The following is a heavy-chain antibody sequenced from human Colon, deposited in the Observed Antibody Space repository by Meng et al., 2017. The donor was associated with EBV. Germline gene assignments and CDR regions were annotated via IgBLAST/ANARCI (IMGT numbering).Heavy chain of an antibody. J-gene: IGHJ1*01. Sequence: PPAPLSICSAGLSDSPPNPHCWAWGRKAQGKSLELIGETPHRGSSAYTPSLKSRVSMSIDKCKNQFSLKLTSVTAADTAVYHCLRGSGGSVWGQGTLVTVSS. CDR2: TPHRGSS. CDR3: LRGSGGSV. D-gene: IGHD3-10*01. CDR1: SDSPPNPHC. V-gene: IGHV4-4*03.